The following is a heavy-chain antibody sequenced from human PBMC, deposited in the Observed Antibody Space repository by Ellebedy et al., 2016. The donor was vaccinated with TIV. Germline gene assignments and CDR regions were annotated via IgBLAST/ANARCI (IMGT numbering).Heavy chain of an antibody. CDR1: GFTFSGYY. V-gene: IGHV3-11*01. CDR2: ISYSGDIM. D-gene: IGHD6-13*01. CDR3: ARVGVIAAAGASDY. Sequence: GESLKISCAASGFTFSGYYMSWFRQAPGKGPEWVSYISYSGDIMYYAVSVKGRFTTSRDNAENSLHLQMNSLRAEDTAVYYCARVGVIAAAGASDYWGQGTLVTVSS. J-gene: IGHJ4*02.